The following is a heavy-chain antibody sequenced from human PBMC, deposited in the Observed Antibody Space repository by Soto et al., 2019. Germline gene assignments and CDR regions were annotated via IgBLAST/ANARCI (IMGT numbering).Heavy chain of an antibody. CDR2: IYSGGST. J-gene: IGHJ4*02. CDR3: ARAHSYYYDSSGYQAHDY. CDR1: GFTVSSNY. V-gene: IGHV3-53*01. D-gene: IGHD3-22*01. Sequence: PGGSLRRSCAASGFTVSSNYMSWVRQAPGKGLEWVSVIYSGGSTYYADSVKGRFTISRDNSKNTLYLQMNSLRAEDTAVYYCARAHSYYYDSSGYQAHDYWGQGTLVPVSP.